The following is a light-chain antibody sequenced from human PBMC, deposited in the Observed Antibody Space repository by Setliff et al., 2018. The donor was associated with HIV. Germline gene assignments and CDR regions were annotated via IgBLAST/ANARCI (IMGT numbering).Light chain of an antibody. Sequence: QSALTQPASVSGSPGQSITISCTGTSSDVGSYNLVSWYRQHPGKAPKLMIYEGSKRPSGVSNRFSGSKSGNTASLTISGLQAEDEADYYCISYTVNNSPLYVLGSGTKVTVL. J-gene: IGLJ1*01. V-gene: IGLV2-14*02. CDR3: ISYTVNNSPLYV. CDR2: EGS. CDR1: SSDVGSYNL.